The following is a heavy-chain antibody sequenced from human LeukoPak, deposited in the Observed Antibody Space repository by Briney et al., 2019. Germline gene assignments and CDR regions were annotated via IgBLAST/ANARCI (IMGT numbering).Heavy chain of an antibody. J-gene: IGHJ5*02. CDR1: GGTFSSYA. Sequence: SVKVSCKASGGTFSSYAISWVRQAPGQGLEWMGGIIPIFGTANYAQKFQGRITITTDESTSTAYMELSSLRSEDTAVYYCARVFGSAIFGVVISRWFDPWGQGTLVTVSS. CDR2: IIPIFGTA. D-gene: IGHD3-3*01. V-gene: IGHV1-69*05. CDR3: ARVFGSAIFGVVISRWFDP.